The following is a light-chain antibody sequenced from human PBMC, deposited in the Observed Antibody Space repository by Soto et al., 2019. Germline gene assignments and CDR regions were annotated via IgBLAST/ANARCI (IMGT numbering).Light chain of an antibody. CDR3: QKFYDAPWT. CDR1: QSVFSSSKNKNM. V-gene: IGKV4-1*01. Sequence: DIVMTQSPDSLSVSLGERATINCKSSQSVFSSSKNKNMLAWYQQKPGQAPKLLVYWVSIRESGVPDRISGSGSGTDFTLTISSLQAEDVAVYYCQKFYDAPWTFGQGTKVEIK. CDR2: WVS. J-gene: IGKJ1*01.